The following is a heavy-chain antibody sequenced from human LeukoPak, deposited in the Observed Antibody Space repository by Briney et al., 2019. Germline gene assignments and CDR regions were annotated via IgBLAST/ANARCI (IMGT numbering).Heavy chain of an antibody. D-gene: IGHD5-18*01. Sequence: GGSLRLSCAASGFTFNDYAMSWVRQAPGKGLEWVSGISGSGGTTYYADSVKGRFTIPRDTSKNALYLQMNSLRAEDTAVYYCAKDGDTAMVYFDYWGQGTLVTVSS. V-gene: IGHV3-23*01. CDR3: AKDGDTAMVYFDY. J-gene: IGHJ4*02. CDR1: GFTFNDYA. CDR2: ISGSGGTT.